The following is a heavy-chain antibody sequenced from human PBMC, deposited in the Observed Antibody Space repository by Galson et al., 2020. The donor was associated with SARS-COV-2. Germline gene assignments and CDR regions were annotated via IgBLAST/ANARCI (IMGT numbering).Heavy chain of an antibody. Sequence: SETLSLTCAVYGGSFSGYFWSWLRQPPGKGLEWIGEINHSGSTNYNPSLKSRVTISVDTSKNQFSLKLSSVTAADTAVYHCARGLGSTISSYYLYFWGQGALVTVSS. V-gene: IGHV4-34*01. CDR2: INHSGST. D-gene: IGHD3-22*01. J-gene: IGHJ4*02. CDR1: GGSFSGYF. CDR3: ARGLGSTISSYYLYF.